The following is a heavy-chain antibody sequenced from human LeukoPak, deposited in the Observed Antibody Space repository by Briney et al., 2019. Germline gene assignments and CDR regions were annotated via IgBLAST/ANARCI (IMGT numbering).Heavy chain of an antibody. CDR3: ARHGGGYSYGYFDY. CDR2: IYSGGST. Sequence: GGSLRLSCAASGFTVSSNYMSWVRQAPGKGLEWVSVIYSGGSTYYADSVKGRFTISRDNSKNTLYLQMNSLRAEDTAVYYCARHGGGYSYGYFDYWGQGTLVTVSS. CDR1: GFTVSSNY. J-gene: IGHJ4*02. D-gene: IGHD5-18*01. V-gene: IGHV3-53*01.